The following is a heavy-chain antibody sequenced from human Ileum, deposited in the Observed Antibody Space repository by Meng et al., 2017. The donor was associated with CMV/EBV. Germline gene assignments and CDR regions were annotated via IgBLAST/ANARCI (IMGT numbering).Heavy chain of an antibody. CDR3: AKEIVAFGELFYFDY. J-gene: IGHJ4*02. D-gene: IGHD3-10*01. CDR2: ISNTGAIT. V-gene: IGHV3-23*01. Sequence: ESLKISCVASGFPFSSYAMSWVRQAPGRGLEWVSTISNTGAITFYADSVKGRFTISRDNSKNTLYLQMNSLRADDTAVYYCAKEIVAFGELFYFDYWGQGTLVTVSS. CDR1: GFPFSSYA.